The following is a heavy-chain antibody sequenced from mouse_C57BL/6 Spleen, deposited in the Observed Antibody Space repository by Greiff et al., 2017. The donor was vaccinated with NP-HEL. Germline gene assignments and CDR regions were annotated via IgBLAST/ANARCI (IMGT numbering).Heavy chain of an antibody. CDR2: ISSGGSYT. V-gene: IGHV5-6*01. CDR1: GFTFSSYG. Sequence: EVKLVESGGDLVKPGGSLKLSCAASGFTFSSYGMSWVRQTPDKRLEWVATISSGGSYTYYPDSVKGRFTISRDNAKNTLYLQMSSLKSEDTAMYYCARQTTVVATHYYAMDYWGQGTSVTVSS. CDR3: ARQTTVVATHYYAMDY. D-gene: IGHD1-1*01. J-gene: IGHJ4*01.